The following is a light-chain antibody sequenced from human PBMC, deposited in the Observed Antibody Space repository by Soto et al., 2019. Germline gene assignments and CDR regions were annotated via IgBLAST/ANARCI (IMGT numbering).Light chain of an antibody. CDR3: QQRTNWPLT. CDR2: DAS. Sequence: EIVLTQSPVTLSLSPGERATLSCRASQSVTTFLAWYQQKPGQAPRLLIYDASKRATGIPARFSGSGSGTDFTLTISSLEPEDFEVYYCQQRTNWPLTFGGGTKGEIK. V-gene: IGKV3-11*01. CDR1: QSVTTF. J-gene: IGKJ4*01.